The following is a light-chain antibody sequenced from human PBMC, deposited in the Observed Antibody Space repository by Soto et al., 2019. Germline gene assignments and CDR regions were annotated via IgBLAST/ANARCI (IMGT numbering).Light chain of an antibody. CDR1: QTINNN. CDR3: QHYDSLPIT. J-gene: IGKJ5*01. Sequence: VMTQAPATLSVSAGERATLSCRASQTINNNVAWYQQKDGQVPRLLIYGASTMDGDVPARFSGGGSGTEFTLTISRLEPEDFAAFYCQHYDSLPITFGQGTRLEIK. CDR2: GAS. V-gene: IGKV3-15*01.